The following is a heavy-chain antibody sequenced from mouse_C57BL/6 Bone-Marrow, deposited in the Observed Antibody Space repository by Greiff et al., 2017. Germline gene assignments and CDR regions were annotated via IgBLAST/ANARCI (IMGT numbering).Heavy chain of an antibody. CDR1: GYAFTNYL. CDR2: INPGSGGT. J-gene: IGHJ3*01. D-gene: IGHD2-2*01. Sequence: QVQLQQSGAELVRPGTSVKVSCKASGYAFTNYLIEWVKQRPGQGLEWIGVINPGSGGTNYNEKFKGKATLTADKSSSTAYMQLSSLTSEDSAVYFCARLRGDDGGRFAYWGQGTLVTVSA. V-gene: IGHV1-54*01. CDR3: ARLRGDDGGRFAY.